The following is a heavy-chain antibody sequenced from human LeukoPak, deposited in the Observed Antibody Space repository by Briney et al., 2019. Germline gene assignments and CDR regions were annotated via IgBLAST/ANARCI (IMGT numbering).Heavy chain of an antibody. J-gene: IGHJ5*02. CDR1: GFTFSSYS. CDR3: ARRCIAAAANWFDP. V-gene: IGHV3-21*01. D-gene: IGHD6-13*01. Sequence: GGSLRLSCAASGFTFSSYSMNWVRQAPGKGLEWVSSISSSSSYIYYADSVKGRFTISRDNAKNSLYLQMNSLRAEDTAVYYCARRCIAAAANWFDPWGQGTLVIVSS. CDR2: ISSSSSYI.